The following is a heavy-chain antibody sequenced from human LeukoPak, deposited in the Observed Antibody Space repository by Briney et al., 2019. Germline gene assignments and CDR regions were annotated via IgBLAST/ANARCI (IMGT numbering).Heavy chain of an antibody. Sequence: ASVKVSCKASGYRFTSFAINWVRQAPGQGLEWMGWINPNSGGTNYAQKFQGRVTMTRDTSISTAYMELSRLRSDDTAVYYCARGLKLGYSYGYFFGYWGQGTLVTVSS. J-gene: IGHJ4*02. D-gene: IGHD5-18*01. CDR2: INPNSGGT. CDR1: GYRFTSFA. V-gene: IGHV1-2*02. CDR3: ARGLKLGYSYGYFFGY.